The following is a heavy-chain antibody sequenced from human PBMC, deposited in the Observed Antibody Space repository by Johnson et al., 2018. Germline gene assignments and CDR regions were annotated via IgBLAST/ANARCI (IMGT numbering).Heavy chain of an antibody. Sequence: QVQLVQSGGGVVQPGRSLRLSCAASGFTFSSYAMHWVRQAPGQGLEWVAVIWYDGSNKYYADSVKGRFTISRDNSKNTLYLQMNSLSAEDTAVYYCAKYGDYDFSGLGAFDIWGQGTMVTVSS. D-gene: IGHD4-17*01. V-gene: IGHV3-30*04. J-gene: IGHJ3*02. CDR1: GFTFSSYA. CDR3: AKYGDYDFSGLGAFDI. CDR2: IWYDGSNK.